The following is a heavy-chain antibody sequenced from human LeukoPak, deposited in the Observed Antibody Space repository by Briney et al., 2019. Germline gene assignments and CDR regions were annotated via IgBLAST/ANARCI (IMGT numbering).Heavy chain of an antibody. Sequence: ASVKVSCKASGYTFTGYYMHWVRQAPGQGLERMGWINPNSGGTNYAQKFQGRVTMTRDTSISTAYMELSRLRSDDTAVYYCARDDTPVLGYCSSTSCYGAFDIWGQGTMVTVSS. V-gene: IGHV1-2*02. CDR2: INPNSGGT. J-gene: IGHJ3*02. CDR1: GYTFTGYY. D-gene: IGHD2-2*01. CDR3: ARDDTPVLGYCSSTSCYGAFDI.